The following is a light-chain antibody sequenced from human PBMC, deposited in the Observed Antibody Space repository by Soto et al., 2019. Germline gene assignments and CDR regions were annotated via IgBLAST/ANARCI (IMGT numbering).Light chain of an antibody. CDR1: SSDVGGYNY. CDR2: EVN. V-gene: IGLV2-14*01. CDR3: SSYTTSSTQV. Sequence: QSALTQPASVSRSPGQSITISCAGTSSDVGGYNYVSWYQQHPGKAPKVMIYEVNYRPSGVSDRFSGSKSGNTASLTISGPQAEDEADYYCSSYTTSSTQVFGGGTKLTVL. J-gene: IGLJ3*02.